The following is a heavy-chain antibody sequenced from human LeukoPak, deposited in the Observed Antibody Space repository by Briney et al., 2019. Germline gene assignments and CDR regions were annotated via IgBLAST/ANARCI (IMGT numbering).Heavy chain of an antibody. CDR2: IYYSGST. CDR3: ARSVRGGAFDI. J-gene: IGHJ3*02. Sequence: SETLSLTCTVSGGSISGYYWTWIRQPPGKGLEWIGYIYYSGSTNYNPSLKSRVTMSVDTSKNQFSLKLSSVTAADTAVYYCARSVRGGAFDIWGQGTMVTVSS. V-gene: IGHV4-59*12. D-gene: IGHD3-10*02. CDR1: GGSISGYY.